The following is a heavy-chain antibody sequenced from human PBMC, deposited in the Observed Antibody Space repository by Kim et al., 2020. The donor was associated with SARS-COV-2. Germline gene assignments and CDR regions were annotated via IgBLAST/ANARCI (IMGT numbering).Heavy chain of an antibody. CDR2: ISSSGTTT. J-gene: IGHJ6*02. CDR1: GFSLSSNE. D-gene: IGHD3-10*01. CDR3: ARDVSMFRGIFPYFYGMDV. Sequence: GGSLRLSCTASGFSLSSNEVNWVRQAPGKGLEWVSYISSSGTTTYYGDSVKGRFTVSRDNAKNSLFLQMNNLRAEDTALYYCARDVSMFRGIFPYFYGMDVWGQGTTVTVS. V-gene: IGHV3-48*03.